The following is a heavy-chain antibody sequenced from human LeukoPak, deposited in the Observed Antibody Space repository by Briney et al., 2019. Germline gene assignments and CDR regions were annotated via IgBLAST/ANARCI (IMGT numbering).Heavy chain of an antibody. J-gene: IGHJ4*02. Sequence: SETLSLTCTVSGGSISSYYWSWIRQPPGKGLEWIGSFYSGGSTYYNPSLKSRVTISVDTSKNQFSLKLSSVTAADTGVYYCARPMKPGSLNTFDYWGQGTLVTVSS. CDR3: ARPMKPGSLNTFDY. CDR2: FYSGGST. CDR1: GGSISSYY. D-gene: IGHD1-26*01. V-gene: IGHV4-39*01.